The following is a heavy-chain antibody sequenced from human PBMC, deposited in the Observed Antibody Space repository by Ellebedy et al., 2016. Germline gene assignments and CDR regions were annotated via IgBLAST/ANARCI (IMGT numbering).Heavy chain of an antibody. D-gene: IGHD4-11*01. Sequence: SVKVSCXASGGTFSSYAISWVRQAPGQGLEWMGGIIPIFGTANYAQKFQGRVTITADKSTSTAYMELSSLRSEYTAVYYCARGRDTVTTPFDYWGQGTLVTVSS. V-gene: IGHV1-69*06. CDR3: ARGRDTVTTPFDY. CDR1: GGTFSSYA. J-gene: IGHJ4*02. CDR2: IIPIFGTA.